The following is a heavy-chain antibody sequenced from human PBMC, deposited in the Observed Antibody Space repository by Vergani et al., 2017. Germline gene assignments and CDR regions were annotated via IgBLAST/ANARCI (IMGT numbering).Heavy chain of an antibody. CDR1: GYTFIHYD. Sequence: QVQLVQSGAEVRKPRASVKVSCKASGYTFIHYDISWVRQASGQGLEWMGWMSPNSGNTGYAQKFQGRITMTRDTSISTAFMELSSLTSDDTAVYYCVGGSSSTFDFWGQGTLVTVSS. V-gene: IGHV1-8*01. J-gene: IGHJ4*02. CDR2: MSPNSGNT. D-gene: IGHD6-6*01. CDR3: VGGSSSTFDF.